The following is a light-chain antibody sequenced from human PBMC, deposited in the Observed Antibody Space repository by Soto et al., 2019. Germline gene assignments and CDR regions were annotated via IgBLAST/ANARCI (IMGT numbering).Light chain of an antibody. J-gene: IGKJ4*01. Sequence: EIVMTQSPATLSVSPGERDTLSCRVSQSVSSSYLAWYQQKPGQAPRLLSYDASNRATGIPARFSGSGSGTDFTLTISSLEPEDFAVYYCQQRSNWPLTFGGGTKVDI. CDR3: QQRSNWPLT. V-gene: IGKV3D-20*02. CDR1: QSVSSSY. CDR2: DAS.